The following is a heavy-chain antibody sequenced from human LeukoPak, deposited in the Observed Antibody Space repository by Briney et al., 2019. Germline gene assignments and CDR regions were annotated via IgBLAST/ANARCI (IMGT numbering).Heavy chain of an antibody. CDR2: IDWDDDK. CDR3: ARGGVGAIDY. Sequence: SGPALLKPTQTLTLTFTFSGFSLSTSGMCVSWIRQPPGKALEWLAVIDWDDDKYYSTSLKTRLTISKDTAKNQVVLTMTNMDAVDTASYYCARGGVGAIDYWGQGTLVTVSS. D-gene: IGHD1-26*01. J-gene: IGHJ4*02. V-gene: IGHV2-70*01. CDR1: GFSLSTSGMC.